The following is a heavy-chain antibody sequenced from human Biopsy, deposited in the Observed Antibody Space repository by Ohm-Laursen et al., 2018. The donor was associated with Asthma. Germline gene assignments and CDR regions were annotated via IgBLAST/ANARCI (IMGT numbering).Heavy chain of an antibody. CDR3: ARGSSSRLSQWELLVSGGKRAHSYYGMDV. J-gene: IGHJ6*02. Sequence: TLSLTCPVSGVSLRSYYWTWIRQPPGKGLEWIGNLHYSGSPYSNPSLSSRLTLSVDTSKNQFSLRLTSVTAADTAVYYCARGSSSRLSQWELLVSGGKRAHSYYGMDVWGQGTTVTVSS. CDR2: LHYSGSP. CDR1: GVSLRSYY. D-gene: IGHD1-26*01. V-gene: IGHV4-59*12.